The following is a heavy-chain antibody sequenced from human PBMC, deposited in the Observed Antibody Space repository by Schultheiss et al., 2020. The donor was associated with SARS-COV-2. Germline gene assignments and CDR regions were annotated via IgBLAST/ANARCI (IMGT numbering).Heavy chain of an antibody. CDR2: MKPNNGNT. CDR1: GYTFTSYG. CDR3: ARDMSLPTYWGGT. J-gene: IGHJ4*02. V-gene: IGHV1-8*02. Sequence: ASVKVSCKASGYTFTSYGISWVRQAPGQGLEWMGWMKPNNGNTAYAQKFQGRVTMTRDTSTNTAYMELSSLTFEDTAVYYCARDMSLPTYWGGTWGQGTLVTVSS. D-gene: IGHD2-21*01.